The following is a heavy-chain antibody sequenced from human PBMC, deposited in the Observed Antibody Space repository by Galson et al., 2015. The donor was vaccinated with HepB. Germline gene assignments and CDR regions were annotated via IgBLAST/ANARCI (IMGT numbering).Heavy chain of an antibody. CDR2: IYYSGST. D-gene: IGHD4-17*01. CDR1: GGSISSSSYY. CDR3: ARLGDDYGDYMDY. J-gene: IGHJ4*02. V-gene: IGHV4-39*01. Sequence: ETLSLTCTVSGGSISSSSYYWGWIRQPPGKGLEWIGSIYYSGSTYYNPSLKSRVTISVDTSKNQFSLKLSSVTAADTAVYYCARLGDDYGDYMDYWGQGTLVTVSS.